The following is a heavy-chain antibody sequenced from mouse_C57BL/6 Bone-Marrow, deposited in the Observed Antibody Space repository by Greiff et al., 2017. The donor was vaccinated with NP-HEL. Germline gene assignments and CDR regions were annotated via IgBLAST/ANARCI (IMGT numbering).Heavy chain of an antibody. CDR1: GYSFTDYH. CDR2: INPNNGGT. D-gene: IGHD2-4*01. V-gene: IGHV1-26*01. J-gene: IGHJ2*01. CDR3: EREARDYDSFDY. Sequence: EVKLQHSGPELVKPGASVKISCKAAGYSFTDYHMNWVKQSNGKSLEWIGDINPNNGGTSYNQKFKGKATLTVYKSSSTAYMELRSLTSENSEVYYWEREARDYDSFDYWGQGTTLTVSS.